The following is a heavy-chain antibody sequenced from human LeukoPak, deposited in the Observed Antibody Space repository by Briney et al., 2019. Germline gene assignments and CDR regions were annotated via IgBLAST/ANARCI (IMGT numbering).Heavy chain of an antibody. CDR1: GFTFISSW. Sequence: PGGSLRLSCAASGFTFISSWMTWVRQAPGKGLEWVANIKKDGSQRHYLDSVQGRFTISRDNAKNSLYLQMNSLRVEDTAVYYCVRDSSPYERPSSYYDAFDIWGHGTVVTVS. CDR2: IKKDGSQR. J-gene: IGHJ3*02. CDR3: VRDSSPYERPSSYYDAFDI. V-gene: IGHV3-7*01. D-gene: IGHD3-22*01.